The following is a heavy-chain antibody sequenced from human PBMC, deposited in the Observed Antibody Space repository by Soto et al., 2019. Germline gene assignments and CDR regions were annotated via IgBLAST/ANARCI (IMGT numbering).Heavy chain of an antibody. CDR1: CYTITSYG. CDR2: ISAYNGNT. V-gene: IGHV1-18*01. J-gene: IGHJ4*02. Sequence: ASVKVSCKASCYTITSYGIIWVRQAPGQGLEWMGWISAYNGNTNYAQKLQGRVTMTTDTSTSTAYMELRSLRSDDTAVYYCASYGSRSTSFPWGQGTLVTVSS. CDR3: ASYGSRSTSFP. D-gene: IGHD2-2*01.